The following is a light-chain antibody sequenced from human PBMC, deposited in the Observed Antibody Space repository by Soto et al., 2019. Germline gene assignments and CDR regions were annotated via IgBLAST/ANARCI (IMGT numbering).Light chain of an antibody. CDR1: QSVSTY. Sequence: EIVLTQSPATLSLSPGERATLSCRASQSVSTYLAWYQQKPGHAPRLLLYEASNRATGIPARFSGSGSGPDFTLTISSLEPEDFAVYYCQQRNIWPPLFTFGPGTKVDVK. V-gene: IGKV3-11*01. CDR2: EAS. CDR3: QQRNIWPPLFT. J-gene: IGKJ3*01.